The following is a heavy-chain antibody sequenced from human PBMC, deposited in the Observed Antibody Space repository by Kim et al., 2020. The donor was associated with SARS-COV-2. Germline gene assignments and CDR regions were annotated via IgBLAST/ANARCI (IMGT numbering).Heavy chain of an antibody. V-gene: IGHV4-34*01. CDR3: ASHHGVVPAAIDY. J-gene: IGHJ4*02. Sequence: YNPSLKSRVTISVDTSKNQFSLKLSSVTAADTAVYYCASHHGVVPAAIDYWGQGTLVTVSS. D-gene: IGHD2-2*01.